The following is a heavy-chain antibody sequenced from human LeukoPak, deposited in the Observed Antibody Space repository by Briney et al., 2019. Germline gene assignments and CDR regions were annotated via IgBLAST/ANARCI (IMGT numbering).Heavy chain of an antibody. D-gene: IGHD3-22*01. CDR1: GGSISSGGYY. V-gene: IGHV4-31*03. Sequence: SQTLSLTCTVSGGSISSGGYYWSWIRQHPGKGLEWIGYIYYSGSTYYNPSLKSRVTISVDTSKNQFSLKLSSVTAADTAVYYCARTYYYDSSGYPSPDAFDIWGQGTMVTVSS. J-gene: IGHJ3*02. CDR3: ARTYYYDSSGYPSPDAFDI. CDR2: IYYSGST.